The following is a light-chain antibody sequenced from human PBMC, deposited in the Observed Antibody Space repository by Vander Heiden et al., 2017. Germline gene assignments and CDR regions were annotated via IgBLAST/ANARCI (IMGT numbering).Light chain of an antibody. Sequence: EIVMTQSPATLSVSPGERATLSCRASQCVSSNLAWYQQKPGQPPRLLIYGASTRTTGIPARFSRSGSGTEFTLTISSLQSEDFAVYYCQQYNYWPPWTFGQRTRVEI. V-gene: IGKV3-15*01. J-gene: IGKJ1*01. CDR3: QQYNYWPPWT. CDR2: GAS. CDR1: QCVSSN.